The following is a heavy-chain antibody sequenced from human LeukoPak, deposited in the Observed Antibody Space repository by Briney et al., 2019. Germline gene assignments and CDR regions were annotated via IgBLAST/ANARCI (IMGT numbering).Heavy chain of an antibody. D-gene: IGHD3-22*01. Sequence: GGSLRLSCAASGFIFSNYALAWVRQAPGKGLEWVSAIYGGGNTYYADSVKGRFTISRDNSKNTLYLQMNSLRAEGTAVYYCAKGSAYYYDSSGYYFDYWGQGTLVTVSS. CDR3: AKGSAYYYDSSGYYFDY. CDR1: GFIFSNYA. J-gene: IGHJ4*02. CDR2: IYGGGNT. V-gene: IGHV3-23*01.